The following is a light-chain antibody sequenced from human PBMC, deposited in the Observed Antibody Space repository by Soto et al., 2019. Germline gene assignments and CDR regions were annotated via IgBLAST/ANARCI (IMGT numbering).Light chain of an antibody. J-gene: IGLJ3*02. CDR1: SSDVGSYNL. V-gene: IGLV2-23*02. CDR2: EVS. CDR3: CSHAGSFTWV. Sequence: QSALTQPASVSGSPGQSITISCTGTSSDVGSYNLASWYQQYPGKAPKLMIYEVSKWPSGVSNRFSGSKSGNTASLTISGLQAEDEADYYCCSHAGSFTWVFGGGTKVTVL.